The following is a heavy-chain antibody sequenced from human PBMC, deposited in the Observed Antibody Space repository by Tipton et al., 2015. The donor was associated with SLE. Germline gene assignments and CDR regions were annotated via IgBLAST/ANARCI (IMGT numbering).Heavy chain of an antibody. Sequence: TLSLTCAVYGRSFIGSYWTWIRQPPGKGLEWIGDIDHSGVTHYNPSLKSRVTLLLDTSKNQFSLDLSSVTAADTAVYYCARLVTLSRIDFWGQGTLVTVSS. V-gene: IGHV4-34*01. CDR2: IDHSGVT. CDR3: ARLVTLSRIDF. D-gene: IGHD2-21*02. CDR1: GRSFIGSY. J-gene: IGHJ4*02.